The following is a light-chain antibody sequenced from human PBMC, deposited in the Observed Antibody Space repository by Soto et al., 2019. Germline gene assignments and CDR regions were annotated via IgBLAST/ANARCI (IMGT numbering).Light chain of an antibody. J-gene: IGKJ5*01. CDR1: QDIGSV. V-gene: IGKV1-8*01. Sequence: AIRMPQSPSSLSASTGDTVTMTCRASQDIGSVLAWYQQKPGTAPKVLISGASNLHGGVPSRFSGSGSRTDFTLTITHLQSEDFATYYCQHYRNYPITFGQGTRLEIK. CDR3: QHYRNYPIT. CDR2: GAS.